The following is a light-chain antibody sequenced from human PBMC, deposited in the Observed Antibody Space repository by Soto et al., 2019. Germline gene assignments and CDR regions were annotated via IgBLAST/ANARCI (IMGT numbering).Light chain of an antibody. CDR3: QQYYSYPLG. J-gene: IGKJ1*01. CDR1: QGISSY. V-gene: IGKV1-8*01. Sequence: AIRMTQSPSSFSASTGDRVTITCRASQGISSYLAWYQQKPGKAPKLLIYAASTLQSGVPSRFSGSGSGTDFTLTISCLQSEDFATYYCQQYYSYPLGFGQGTKVDNK. CDR2: AAS.